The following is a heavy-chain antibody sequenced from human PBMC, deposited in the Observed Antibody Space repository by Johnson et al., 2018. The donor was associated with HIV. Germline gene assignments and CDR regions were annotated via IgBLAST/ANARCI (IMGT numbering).Heavy chain of an antibody. Sequence: VQLVESGGGLVQPGGSLRLSCAASGFTFSSYWVTWVRQAPGKGLEWVANVKQDGSEKYYVDSVKGRFTISRDNAKNSLYLQRNSLRAEDTALYYCARRGRTATDAFDIWGQGTMVTVSS. CDR1: GFTFSSYW. J-gene: IGHJ3*02. CDR2: VKQDGSEK. CDR3: ARRGRTATDAFDI. V-gene: IGHV3-7*05. D-gene: IGHD2-15*01.